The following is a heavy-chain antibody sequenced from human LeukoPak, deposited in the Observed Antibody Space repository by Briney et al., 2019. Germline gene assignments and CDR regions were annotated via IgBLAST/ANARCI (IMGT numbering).Heavy chain of an antibody. V-gene: IGHV4-4*07. CDR1: GGSISSYY. Sequence: SETLSLTCTVSGGSISSYYWSWIRQPAGKGLEWIGRIYTSGSTNYNPSLKSRVTMSVDTSRNQFSLKLSSVTAADTAVYYCARDRLVLHAFDIWGQGTMVTVSS. CDR3: ARDRLVLHAFDI. J-gene: IGHJ3*02. D-gene: IGHD6-6*01. CDR2: IYTSGST.